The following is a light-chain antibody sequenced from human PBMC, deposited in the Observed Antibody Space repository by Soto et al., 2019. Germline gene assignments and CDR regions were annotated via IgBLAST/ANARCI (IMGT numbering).Light chain of an antibody. V-gene: IGLV2-8*01. CDR1: SSDVGGYKY. CDR2: EVS. CDR3: SSYAGSNTDYV. J-gene: IGLJ1*01. Sequence: QSALTQPPSASGSPGQSVPISCTGTSSDVGGYKYVSWYQQHPGKVPKLMIYEVSKRPSGVPDRFSGSKSGNTASLTVSGLQAEDEADYYCSSYAGSNTDYVFGTGTKVTVL.